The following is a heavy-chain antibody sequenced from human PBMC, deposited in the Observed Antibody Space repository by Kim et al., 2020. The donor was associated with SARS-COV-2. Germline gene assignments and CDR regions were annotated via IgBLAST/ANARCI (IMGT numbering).Heavy chain of an antibody. Sequence: GGSLRLSCTASGFTFGDYAMSWFRQAPGKGLEWVGFIRSKAYGGTTEYAASVKGRFTISRDDSKSIAYLQMNSLKTEDTAVYYCTRELRYFDWLLPFDYWGQGTLVTVSS. CDR2: IRSKAYGGTT. J-gene: IGHJ4*02. V-gene: IGHV3-49*03. D-gene: IGHD3-9*01. CDR1: GFTFGDYA. CDR3: TRELRYFDWLLPFDY.